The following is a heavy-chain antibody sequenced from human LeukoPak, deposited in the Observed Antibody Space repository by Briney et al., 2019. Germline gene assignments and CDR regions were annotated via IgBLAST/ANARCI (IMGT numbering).Heavy chain of an antibody. CDR2: INPSGGST. J-gene: IGHJ1*01. CDR3: ARDADKAAAVPAEYFQH. Sequence: ASVKVSCKASGYTFTSYYMHWVRQAPGQGLEWMGIINPSGGSTSYAQKFQGRVTVTRDTSTSTVYMELSSLRSEDTAVYYCARDADKAAAVPAEYFQHWGQGTLVTVSS. V-gene: IGHV1-46*01. D-gene: IGHD6-13*01. CDR1: GYTFTSYY.